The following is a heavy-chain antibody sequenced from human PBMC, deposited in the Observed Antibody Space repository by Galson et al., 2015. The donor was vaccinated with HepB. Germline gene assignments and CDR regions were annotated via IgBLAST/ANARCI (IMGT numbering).Heavy chain of an antibody. V-gene: IGHV3-33*01. D-gene: IGHD3-9*01. Sequence: SLRLSCAASGFTFSSYGMYWVRQAPGKGLEWVAVIWYDGSIEYYRDSVRGRFTVSRDNSRNTLYLQMSSLRAEDTAVYYCARDVDWVLDLWGQGTLVTVSS. CDR3: ARDVDWVLDL. CDR2: IWYDGSIE. J-gene: IGHJ5*02. CDR1: GFTFSSYG.